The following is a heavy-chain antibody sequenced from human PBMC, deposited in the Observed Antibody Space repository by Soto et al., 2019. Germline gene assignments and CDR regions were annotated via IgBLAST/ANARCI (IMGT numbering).Heavy chain of an antibody. CDR3: ARDRNRYSYGQPNTFVY. V-gene: IGHV1-69*01. J-gene: IGHJ4*02. D-gene: IGHD5-18*01. CDR1: GGTFSSYA. CDR2: IIPIFGTA. Sequence: QVQLVQSGAEVKNPGSSVKVSCKASGGTFSSYAISWVRQAPGPGLEWMGGIIPIFGTANYAQKFQGRVTITADEATSTGYRELSSLRSEDTAVYYCARDRNRYSYGQPNTFVYWGQGTLVTVS.